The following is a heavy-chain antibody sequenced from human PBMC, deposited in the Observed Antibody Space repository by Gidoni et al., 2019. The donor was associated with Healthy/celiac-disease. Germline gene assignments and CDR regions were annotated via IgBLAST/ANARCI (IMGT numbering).Heavy chain of an antibody. D-gene: IGHD3-10*01. CDR1: GGSISSFY. CDR3: ARVRGVKNFDI. V-gene: IGHV4-59*01. J-gene: IGHJ3*02. CDR2: IYYSRST. Sequence: QVQLQESGPGLVKPSETLSLTCTVSGGSISSFYWSRIRQPPGKGLEWIGYIYYSRSTNYNPSLKSRVTISVDTSKNQFSLKLSSVTAADTAVYYVARVRGVKNFDIWGQGTMVTVSS.